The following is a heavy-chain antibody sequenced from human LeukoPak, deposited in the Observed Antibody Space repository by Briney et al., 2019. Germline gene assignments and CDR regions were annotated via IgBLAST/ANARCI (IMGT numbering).Heavy chain of an antibody. V-gene: IGHV3-20*04. CDR3: ARDGPQVVAATYFDY. D-gene: IGHD2-15*01. CDR2: INWNGGST. J-gene: IGHJ4*02. CDR1: GFTFDDYG. Sequence: GGSLRLSCAASGFTFDDYGMSWVRQAPGKGLEWVSGINWNGGSTGYADSVKGRFTISRDNAKNSLYLQMNSLRAEDTALYYCARDGPQVVAATYFDYWGQGTLVTVSS.